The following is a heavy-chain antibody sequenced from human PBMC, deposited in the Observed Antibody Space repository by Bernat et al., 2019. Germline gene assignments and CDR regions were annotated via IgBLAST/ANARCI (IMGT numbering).Heavy chain of an antibody. CDR3: ARVYGGWYDTNWFDP. CDR1: GYTFTSYG. J-gene: IGHJ5*02. V-gene: IGHV1-18*01. CDR2: ISAYNGNT. D-gene: IGHD6-19*01. Sequence: QVQLVQSGAEVKKPGASVKVSCKASGYTFTSYGISWVRQAPGQGLEWMGWISAYNGNTNYAQKLQGRVTMTTDTSTSTAYMGLRSLRADDTAVYYCARVYGGWYDTNWFDPWGQGTLVTVSS.